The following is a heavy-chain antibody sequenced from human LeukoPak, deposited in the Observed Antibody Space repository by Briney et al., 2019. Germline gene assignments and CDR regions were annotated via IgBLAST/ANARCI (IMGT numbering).Heavy chain of an antibody. J-gene: IGHJ5*02. CDR2: ISSSSSYI. CDR1: GFTFSSYS. D-gene: IGHD3-10*01. Sequence: GGSLRLSCAASGFTFSSYSMNWVRQAPGKGLEWVSSISSSSSYIYYADSVKGRFTISRDNAKNSLYLQMNSLRAEDTAVYYCARDSRRFTMVRGVIITNWFDPWGQGTLVTVSS. V-gene: IGHV3-21*01. CDR3: ARDSRRFTMVRGVIITNWFDP.